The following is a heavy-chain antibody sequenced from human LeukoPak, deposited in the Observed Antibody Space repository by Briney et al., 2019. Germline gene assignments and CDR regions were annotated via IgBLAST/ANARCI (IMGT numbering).Heavy chain of an antibody. D-gene: IGHD3-10*01. Sequence: PGGSLRLSCAASGFTVSSNYMSWVRQAPGKGLEWVSVIYSGGSTYYADSVKGRFTISRDNSKNTLYLQMNSLRAEDTPVYYCAWCPMGAFDIWGQGTMVTVSS. CDR3: AWCPMGAFDI. J-gene: IGHJ3*02. V-gene: IGHV3-53*01. CDR1: GFTVSSNY. CDR2: IYSGGST.